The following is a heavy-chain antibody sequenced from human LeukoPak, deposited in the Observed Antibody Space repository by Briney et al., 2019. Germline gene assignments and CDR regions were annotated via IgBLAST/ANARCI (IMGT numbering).Heavy chain of an antibody. Sequence: PGRSLTLSCAASGFTFSSYAMHWVRQAPGKGLEWVAVISYDGSNKYYADSVKGRFTISRDNSKNTLYLQMNSLRAEDTAVYYCARDYYRDGYYFDYWGQGTLVTVSS. CDR2: ISYDGSNK. CDR1: GFTFSSYA. V-gene: IGHV3-30*04. D-gene: IGHD1-26*01. CDR3: ARDYYRDGYYFDY. J-gene: IGHJ4*02.